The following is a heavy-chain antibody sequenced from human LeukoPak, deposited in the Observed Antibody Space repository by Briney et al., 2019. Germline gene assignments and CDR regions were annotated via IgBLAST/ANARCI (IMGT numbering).Heavy chain of an antibody. J-gene: IGHJ4*02. CDR3: ARDSSGYGENPLDY. D-gene: IGHD5-12*01. CDR1: GGTFSSYA. Sequence: GASVKVSCKASGGTFSSYAISWVRQAPGQGLEWMGRIIPIFGIANYAQKFQGRVTITADKSMSTAYMELSSLRSEDTAVYYCARDSSGYGENPLDYWGQGTLVTVSS. V-gene: IGHV1-69*04. CDR2: IIPIFGIA.